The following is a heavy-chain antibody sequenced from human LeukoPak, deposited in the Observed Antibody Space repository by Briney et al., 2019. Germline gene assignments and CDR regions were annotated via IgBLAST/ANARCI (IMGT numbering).Heavy chain of an antibody. Sequence: PSETLSLTCAVSGGSISNNNWCSWVRQPPGKGLEWVASINQDGNGKNYVDSVKGRFTISRDNARNSLYLQINSLRAEDTAVYYCARLMSYSADFWGQGTLVTVSS. D-gene: IGHD2-8*01. CDR1: GGSISNNNW. CDR3: ARLMSYSADF. V-gene: IGHV3-7*03. CDR2: INQDGNGK. J-gene: IGHJ4*02.